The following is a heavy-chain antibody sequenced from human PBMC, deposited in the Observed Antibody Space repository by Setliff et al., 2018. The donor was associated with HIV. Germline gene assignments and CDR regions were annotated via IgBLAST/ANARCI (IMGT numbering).Heavy chain of an antibody. CDR2: ISSSGGNT. Sequence: GESLKISCAASGFRISNYVMTWVRQAPGKGLDWASGISSSGGNTYYADSVKGRFTISRDNSKNTLYLQMSSLRDEDTAVYYCAKSIVVVTARWYFDLWGRGTLVTVSS. D-gene: IGHD2-21*02. CDR3: AKSIVVVTARWYFDL. CDR1: GFRISNYV. J-gene: IGHJ2*01. V-gene: IGHV3-23*01.